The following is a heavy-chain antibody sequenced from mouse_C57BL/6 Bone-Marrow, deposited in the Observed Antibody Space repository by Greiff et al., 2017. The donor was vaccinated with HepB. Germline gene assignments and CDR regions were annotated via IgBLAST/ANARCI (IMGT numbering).Heavy chain of an antibody. Sequence: EVKLVESGGGLVKPGGSLKLSCAASGFTFSSYTMSWVRQTPEKRLEWVATISGGGGNTYYPDSVKGRFTISRDNAKNTLYLQMSSLRSEDTALYYCARQELITTVVAPYYYAMDYWGQGTSVTVSS. J-gene: IGHJ4*01. CDR3: ARQELITTVVAPYYYAMDY. D-gene: IGHD1-1*01. V-gene: IGHV5-9*01. CDR2: ISGGGGNT. CDR1: GFTFSSYT.